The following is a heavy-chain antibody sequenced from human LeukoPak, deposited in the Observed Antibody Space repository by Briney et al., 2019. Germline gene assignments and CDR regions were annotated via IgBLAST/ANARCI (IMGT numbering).Heavy chain of an antibody. Sequence: SETLSLTCSVSGGSVSSDLYFWNWIRQPAGKGLEWIGRIYTSGSTNYNPSLKSRVTMSVDTSKNQFSLKLSSVTAADTAVYYCARVAGSGSYWGSCFDYWGQGTLVTVSS. V-gene: IGHV4-61*02. J-gene: IGHJ4*02. CDR3: ARVAGSGSYWGSCFDY. D-gene: IGHD1-26*01. CDR2: IYTSGST. CDR1: GGSVSSDLYF.